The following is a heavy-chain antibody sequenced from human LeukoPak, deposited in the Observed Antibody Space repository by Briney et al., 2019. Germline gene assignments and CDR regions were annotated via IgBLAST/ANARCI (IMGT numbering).Heavy chain of an antibody. J-gene: IGHJ6*03. CDR1: GFTFNIAW. CDR2: IKSKTDGGTT. Sequence: GGSLRLSCAASGFTFNIAWMSWVRQVPGKGLEWVGLIKSKTDGGTTDYAAPVKGRFTISRDDSKNTLYLQMNSLKAEDTALYYCTTTNYDFVGGDSYYMDVWGKGTTVTVSS. V-gene: IGHV3-15*01. D-gene: IGHD3-3*01. CDR3: TTTNYDFVGGDSYYMDV.